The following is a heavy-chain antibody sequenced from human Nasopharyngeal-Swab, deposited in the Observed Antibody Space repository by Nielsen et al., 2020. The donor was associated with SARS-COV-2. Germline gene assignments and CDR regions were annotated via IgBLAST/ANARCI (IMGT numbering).Heavy chain of an antibody. J-gene: IGHJ1*01. CDR3: ARTAAFCGGNCYSEYFQH. CDR1: GFPFSTYT. Sequence: GESLKISCEASGFPFSTYTMNWVRQAPGKGLEWVSSISGSSTYIWYADSVKGRFTISRDNAKNSLFLQMNNLRADDTAIYYCARTAAFCGGNCYSEYFQHWGQGTLVTVSS. V-gene: IGHV3-21*01. CDR2: ISGSSTYI. D-gene: IGHD2-21*02.